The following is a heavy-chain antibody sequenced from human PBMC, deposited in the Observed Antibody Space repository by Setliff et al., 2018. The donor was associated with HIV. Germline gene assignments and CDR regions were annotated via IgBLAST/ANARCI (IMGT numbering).Heavy chain of an antibody. J-gene: IGHJ4*02. D-gene: IGHD2-8*01. V-gene: IGHV5-51*01. CDR3: ARAEDTVLKMYVVTPPYLDY. CDR2: IYPGDSDT. Sequence: ASVKVSCKVSGYTFTSYWIAWVRQMPGKGLEWMGIIYPGDSDTRYSPSFQGQVTISADKSITTAYLQWSSLGASDTAMYYCARAEDTVLKMYVVTPPYLDYWGQGTQVTVSS. CDR1: GYTFTSYW.